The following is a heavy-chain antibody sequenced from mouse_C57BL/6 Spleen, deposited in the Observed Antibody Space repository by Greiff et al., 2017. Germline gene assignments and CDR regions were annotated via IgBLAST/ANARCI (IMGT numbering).Heavy chain of an antibody. CDR2: IYPGDGDT. V-gene: IGHV1-80*01. D-gene: IGHD1-1*01. CDR3: ARVVATDWYFDV. Sequence: QVQLQQSGAELVKPGASVKISCKASGYAFSSYWMNWVKQRPGKGLEWIGQIYPGDGDTNYNGKFKGKATLTADKSSSPAYMQLSSLTSEDSAVYFCARVVATDWYFDVWGTGTTVTVSS. J-gene: IGHJ1*03. CDR1: GYAFSSYW.